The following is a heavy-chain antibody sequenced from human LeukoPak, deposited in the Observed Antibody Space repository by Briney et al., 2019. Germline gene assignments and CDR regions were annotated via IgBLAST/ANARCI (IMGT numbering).Heavy chain of an antibody. CDR3: ASLTLPIC. J-gene: IGHJ4*02. Sequence: SETLSLTCSVSGGSISGSAFFWGWVRQPPGKGLEWIGSIYYSGSTYYNPSLKSRVTISVDTSKNQFSLKLSSVTAADTAVYYCASLTLPICWGQGTLVTVSS. CDR1: GGSISGSAFF. D-gene: IGHD3-3*02. V-gene: IGHV4-39*01. CDR2: IYYSGST.